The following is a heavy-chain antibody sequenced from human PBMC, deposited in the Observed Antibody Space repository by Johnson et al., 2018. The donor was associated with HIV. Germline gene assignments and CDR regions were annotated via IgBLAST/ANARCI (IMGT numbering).Heavy chain of an antibody. CDR3: ATVWRNEGRHAFDI. V-gene: IGHV3-11*04. J-gene: IGHJ3*02. Sequence: QVQLVESGGGLVKPGGSLRLSCAASGFTFSDYYMSWIRQAPGKGLEWVSYISSSGGTIYNADSVKGRFTISRNNAKNSLYLQMNSLRAEDTAVYSCATVWRNEGRHAFDIWGQGTMVTVSS. CDR2: ISSSGGTI. CDR1: GFTFSDYY. D-gene: IGHD1-1*01.